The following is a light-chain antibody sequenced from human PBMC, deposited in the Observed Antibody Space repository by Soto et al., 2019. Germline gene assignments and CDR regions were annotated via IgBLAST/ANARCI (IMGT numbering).Light chain of an antibody. CDR2: DAS. CDR3: QQYNSYSWT. V-gene: IGKV1-5*01. Sequence: DIQITQSPSTLSASVGDRVTITGRASQSISSWLARYQQKPGQAPKLLIYDASSLDSGVPSRFSGSGSGTEFTLTISSLQPDDFATYYCQQYNSYSWTFGQGTKVDI. J-gene: IGKJ1*01. CDR1: QSISSW.